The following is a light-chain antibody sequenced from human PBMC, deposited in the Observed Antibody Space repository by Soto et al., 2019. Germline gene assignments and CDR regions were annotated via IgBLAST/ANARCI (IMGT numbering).Light chain of an antibody. J-gene: IGLJ2*01. V-gene: IGLV2-14*01. CDR1: SSDVGGYNY. CDR2: DVS. CDR3: SSYTSSNTVV. Sequence: QSALTQPASVSGSPGQSITISCTGTSSDVGGYNYVSWYQQHPGKAPKLMIYDVSNRPSGVSNRFSGSKSGNTASLTISGLQAEDEADYYCSSYTSSNTVVSGGGTKVTVL.